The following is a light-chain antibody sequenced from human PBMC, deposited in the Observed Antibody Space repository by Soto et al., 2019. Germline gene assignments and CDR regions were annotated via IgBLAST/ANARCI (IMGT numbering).Light chain of an antibody. CDR3: QTWNTGIVV. Sequence: QPVLTQSPSASASLGASVKLTCTLSSGHSSYAIAWHQQQPEKGPRYLMKVNNDGSHSKGDGIPDRFSGSRSGTERYLTISSLQSEDEADYYCQTWNTGIVVFGGGTKVTVL. J-gene: IGLJ2*01. CDR2: VNNDGSH. V-gene: IGLV4-69*01. CDR1: SGHSSYA.